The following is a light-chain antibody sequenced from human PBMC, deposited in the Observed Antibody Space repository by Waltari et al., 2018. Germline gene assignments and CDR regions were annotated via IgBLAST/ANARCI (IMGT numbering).Light chain of an antibody. V-gene: IGLV2-11*01. CDR3: CSYAGSYTWV. CDR2: DVS. J-gene: IGLJ3*02. Sequence: WYQQNPGKAPKLMIYDVSKRPSGVPDRFSGSKSGNTASLTISGLQAEDEADYYCCSYAGSYTWVFGGGTKLTVL.